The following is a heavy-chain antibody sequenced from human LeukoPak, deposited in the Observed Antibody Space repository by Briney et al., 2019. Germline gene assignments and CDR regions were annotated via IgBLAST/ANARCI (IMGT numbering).Heavy chain of an antibody. Sequence: GGTLRLSCAASGFTFSSYGMSWVRQAPGKGLEWVSAISGSGGSTYYADSVKGRFTISRDNSKNTLYLQMNGLRAEDTAVYYCAKAGRYGDSFQRWGQGTLVTVSS. V-gene: IGHV3-23*01. J-gene: IGHJ1*01. CDR1: GFTFSSYG. CDR3: AKAGRYGDSFQR. D-gene: IGHD4-17*01. CDR2: ISGSGGST.